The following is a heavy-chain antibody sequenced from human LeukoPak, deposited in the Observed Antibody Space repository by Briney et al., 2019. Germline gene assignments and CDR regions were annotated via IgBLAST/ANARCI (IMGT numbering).Heavy chain of an antibody. CDR1: GGSISSSSYY. CDR2: IYYSGST. D-gene: IGHD3-22*01. Sequence: PSETLSLTCTVSGGSISSSSYYWGWIRQPPGKGLEWIGSIYYSGSTYYNPSLKSRVTISVDTSKNQFSLKLSSVTAADTAVYYCAREWRYYDSSGYLGYWGQGTLVTVSS. CDR3: AREWRYYDSSGYLGY. V-gene: IGHV4-39*02. J-gene: IGHJ4*02.